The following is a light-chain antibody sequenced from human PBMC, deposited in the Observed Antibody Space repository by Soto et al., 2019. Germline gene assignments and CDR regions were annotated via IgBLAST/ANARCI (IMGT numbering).Light chain of an antibody. CDR2: DAS. V-gene: IGKV3-11*01. CDR3: QQRSNWPPIS. J-gene: IGKJ5*01. CDR1: QSVSSY. Sequence: EIVLTQSPATLSLSPGERATLSCRASQSVSSYLAWYQQKPGQAPRLLIYDASNRATAIPARFSGSGSGTDFTITISSLEPEDFAVYYCQQRSNWPPISFGQGTRLEIK.